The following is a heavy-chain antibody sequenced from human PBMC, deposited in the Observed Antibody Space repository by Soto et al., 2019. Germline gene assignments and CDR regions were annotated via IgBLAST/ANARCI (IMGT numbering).Heavy chain of an antibody. D-gene: IGHD2-21*01. CDR3: ARTDGYEIEY. J-gene: IGHJ4*02. Sequence: GESLKISCQGSGYSFVSYWIAWVRQMPGKGLEWMGSIYPGDSDTTNSPSFQGQVTMSVQKSITTVYLQWSSLKASDTAMYYCARTDGYEIEYWGQGTLVTVSS. CDR2: IYPGDSDT. V-gene: IGHV5-51*01. CDR1: GYSFVSYW.